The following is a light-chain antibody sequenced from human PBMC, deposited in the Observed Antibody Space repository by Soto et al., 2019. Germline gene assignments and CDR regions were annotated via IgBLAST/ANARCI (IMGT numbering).Light chain of an antibody. CDR1: SSDVGGYNY. CDR3: SSYPSSSTNHV. CDR2: DVS. J-gene: IGLJ1*01. V-gene: IGLV2-14*01. Sequence: QAVVTQPASVSGSPGQSITISCTGTSSDVGGYNYVSWYQQHPGKAPKLMIYDVSNRPSGVSNRFSGSKSGNTASLTISGLQAEYEADYYCSSYPSSSTNHVFGTGTKVTVL.